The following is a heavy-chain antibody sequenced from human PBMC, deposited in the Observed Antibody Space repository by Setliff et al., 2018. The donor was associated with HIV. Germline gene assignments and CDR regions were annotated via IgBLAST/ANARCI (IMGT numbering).Heavy chain of an antibody. CDR1: GFTFSSYS. CDR3: ARDGLRAAVYYYYYMDV. CDR2: ISSSSSYI. J-gene: IGHJ6*03. D-gene: IGHD2-15*01. V-gene: IGHV3-21*06. Sequence: PGGSLRLSCAASGFTFSSYSMNWVRQVPGKGLEWVSSISSSSSYIYYADSVKGRFTISRDNAKNSLYLQMNSLRAEDTAVYYCARDGLRAAVYYYYYMDVWGKGTTVTVSS.